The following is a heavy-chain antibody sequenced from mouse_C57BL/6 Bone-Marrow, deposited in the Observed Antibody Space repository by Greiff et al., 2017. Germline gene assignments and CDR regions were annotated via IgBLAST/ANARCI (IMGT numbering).Heavy chain of an antibody. J-gene: IGHJ2*02. CDR2: IRHKANGSTN. CDR1: GFTFTDYY. CDR3: ARHPYYSNYGGYFDY. V-gene: IGHV7-3*01. Sequence: EVHLLQSGGGLVQPGGSLSLSCAASGFTFTDYYMRWVRQPPGQALEWLGFIRHKANGSTNEYSSSVKGRFTISRDNSQSILYLRMNAPRAEDSASYCCARHPYYSNYGGYFDYWGQGTSLTVSS. D-gene: IGHD2-5*01.